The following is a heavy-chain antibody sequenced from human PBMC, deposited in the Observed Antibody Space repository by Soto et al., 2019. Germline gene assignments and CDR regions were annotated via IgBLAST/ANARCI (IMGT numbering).Heavy chain of an antibody. J-gene: IGHJ5*02. Sequence: QVQLVQSGAEVKKPGASVKVSCKASGNTFTNYDINCVRQATGQGLEYLGWMNPNSGDTAYVQKFQGRVTMTWDTSITTAYMELRSLRSEDTAVYFCARGVKYGAYSRWFDPWGQGTLFTVSS. D-gene: IGHD4-17*01. CDR1: GNTFTNYD. CDR2: MNPNSGDT. CDR3: ARGVKYGAYSRWFDP. V-gene: IGHV1-8*01.